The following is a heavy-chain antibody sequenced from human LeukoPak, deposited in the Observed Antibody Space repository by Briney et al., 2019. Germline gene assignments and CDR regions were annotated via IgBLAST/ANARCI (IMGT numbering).Heavy chain of an antibody. D-gene: IGHD6-19*01. CDR1: GFTFSSFW. J-gene: IGHJ6*02. CDR2: ISYDGSNK. CDR3: AKESSGWPSKNYYYYYGMDV. V-gene: IGHV3-30*18. Sequence: PGGSLRLSCAASGFTFSSFWMSWVRQAPGKGLEWVAVISYDGSNKYYADSVKGRFTISRDNSKNTLYLQMNSLRAEDTAVYYCAKESSGWPSKNYYYYYGMDVWGQGTTVTVSS.